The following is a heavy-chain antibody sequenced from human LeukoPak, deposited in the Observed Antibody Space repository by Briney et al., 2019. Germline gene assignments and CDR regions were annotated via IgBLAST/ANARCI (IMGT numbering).Heavy chain of an antibody. Sequence: GGSLRLSCAASGFTFSSYWMSWVRQAPGKGLEWVANIKQDGSEKYYVDSVKGRFTISRDNAKNSLYLQMNSLRAEDTAVYYCARDRCSSTSCYTPFDYWGQGTLVTVPS. CDR2: IKQDGSEK. D-gene: IGHD2-2*02. CDR1: GFTFSSYW. CDR3: ARDRCSSTSCYTPFDY. J-gene: IGHJ4*02. V-gene: IGHV3-7*01.